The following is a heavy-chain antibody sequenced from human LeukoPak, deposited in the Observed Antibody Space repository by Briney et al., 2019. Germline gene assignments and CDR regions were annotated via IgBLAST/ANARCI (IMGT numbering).Heavy chain of an antibody. J-gene: IGHJ3*02. Sequence: GGSLRLSCAASGFTFSSSWMHWVRQAPGKGLVWVSRINGDGSSTSYADSVKGRFTISRDNAKNTLYLQMNSLRAEDTAVYYCARDNEDNAFDIWGQGTMVTVSS. CDR2: INGDGSST. CDR3: ARDNEDNAFDI. V-gene: IGHV3-74*01. D-gene: IGHD2-15*01. CDR1: GFTFSSSW.